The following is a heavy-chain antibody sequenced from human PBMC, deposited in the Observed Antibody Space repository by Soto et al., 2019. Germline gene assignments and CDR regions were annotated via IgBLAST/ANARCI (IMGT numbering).Heavy chain of an antibody. CDR1: GGTFSSYA. V-gene: IGHV1-69*12. J-gene: IGHJ6*02. Sequence: QVQLVQSGAEVKKPGSSVKVSCKASGGTFSSYAISWVRQAPGQGLEWMGGIIPIFGTADYAQKFQGRVTITADESTSTAYVVLSSLRSEDTVVYYCAKNPENYYYGMDVWGQGTTVTVSS. CDR3: AKNPENYYYGMDV. CDR2: IIPIFGTA.